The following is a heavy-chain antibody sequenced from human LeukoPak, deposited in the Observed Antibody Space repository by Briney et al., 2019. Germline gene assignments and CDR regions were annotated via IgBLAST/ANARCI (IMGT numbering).Heavy chain of an antibody. Sequence: KPSETLSLTRTVSGGSISGYYWSWIRQSPGKGLEWIGYIYDTGNTNYNPSLESRVTISVDTSKNQFSLKLDSLTAADTAVYYCARGLRYSSGSNWFDPWGQGTLVTVSS. J-gene: IGHJ5*02. CDR2: IYDTGNT. CDR3: ARGLRYSSGSNWFDP. CDR1: GGSISGYY. V-gene: IGHV4-59*01. D-gene: IGHD6-19*01.